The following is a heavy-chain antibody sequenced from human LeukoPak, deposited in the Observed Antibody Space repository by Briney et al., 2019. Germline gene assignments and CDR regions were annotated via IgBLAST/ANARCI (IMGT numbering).Heavy chain of an antibody. D-gene: IGHD4-11*01. J-gene: IGHJ4*02. Sequence: GESLKISCKGSGYRLTTYWIGWVRQMPGKGLEWMGIIYPGDSNIRCSPSLQGQVTISADKSTTTAYLQWSSLKASDTAMYYCARVSNSYFDYWGQGTLVTVSS. CDR2: IYPGDSNI. V-gene: IGHV5-51*01. CDR3: ARVSNSYFDY. CDR1: GYRLTTYW.